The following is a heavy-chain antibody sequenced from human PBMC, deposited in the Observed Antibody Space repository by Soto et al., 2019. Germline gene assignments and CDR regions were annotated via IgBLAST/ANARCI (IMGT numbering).Heavy chain of an antibody. D-gene: IGHD1-1*01. CDR3: ARGRYGDY. CDR1: GYGFTTYG. V-gene: IGHV1-18*01. Sequence: QVHLVQSGAEVKKPGASVKVSCKGSGYGFTTYGITWVRQAPGQGLEWMAWISAHNGTPNYAQKPQGRVTVTRDTSTSTAYMELRSLRSDDTAVYYCARGRYGDYWGQGALVTVSS. CDR2: ISAHNGTP. J-gene: IGHJ4*02.